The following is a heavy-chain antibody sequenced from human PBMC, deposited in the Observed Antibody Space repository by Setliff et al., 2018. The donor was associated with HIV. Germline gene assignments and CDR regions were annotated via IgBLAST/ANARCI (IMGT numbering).Heavy chain of an antibody. V-gene: IGHV4-39*07. CDR3: ARLQVSGTYPIDY. CDR2: IYHSGST. D-gene: IGHD3-10*01. J-gene: IGHJ4*02. Sequence: SETLSLTCTVSGGSISSTSYYWGWIRQPPGKGLEWIGNIYHSGSTYYNPSLKSRVTISVDTSKNQFSLKLSSVTAANTSVYYCARLQVSGTYPIDYGCQGTLVTVST. CDR1: GGSISSTSYY.